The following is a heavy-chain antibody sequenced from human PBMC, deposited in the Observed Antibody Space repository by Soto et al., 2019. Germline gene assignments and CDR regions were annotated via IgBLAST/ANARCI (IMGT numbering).Heavy chain of an antibody. J-gene: IGHJ6*02. CDR2: ISHSGGT. Sequence: QVQLQESGPGLVKPSQTLSLSCTVSGASISSGGHYWSWIRQHPGKGLEWIGYISHSGGTYYSPSLKSRVTISVDTSKSQFSLKLTSVTAADTAVYYCSRTYSKFEEEYYYYYGMDVWGPGTTVTASS. CDR3: SRTYSKFEEEYYYYYGMDV. V-gene: IGHV4-31*03. D-gene: IGHD4-4*01. CDR1: GASISSGGHY.